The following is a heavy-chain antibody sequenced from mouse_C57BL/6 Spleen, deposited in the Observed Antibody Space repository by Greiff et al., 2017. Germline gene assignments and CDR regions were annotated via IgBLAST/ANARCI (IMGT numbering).Heavy chain of an antibody. Sequence: DVQLQESGPGLVKPSQSLSLTCSVTGYSITSGYYWNWIRQFPGNKLEWMGYISYDGSNNYNPSLKNRISITRDTSKNQFFLKLNSVTTEDTATYYCARDLGGFDYWGQGTTLTVSS. CDR1: GYSITSGYY. CDR2: ISYDGSN. V-gene: IGHV3-6*01. D-gene: IGHD1-1*02. CDR3: ARDLGGFDY. J-gene: IGHJ2*01.